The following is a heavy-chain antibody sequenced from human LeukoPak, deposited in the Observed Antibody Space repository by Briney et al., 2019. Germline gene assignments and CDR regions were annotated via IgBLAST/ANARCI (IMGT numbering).Heavy chain of an antibody. D-gene: IGHD2-21*02. CDR1: GFTFTVYY. J-gene: IGHJ4*02. V-gene: IGHV1-2*02. Sequence: ASVKVSCKASGFTFTVYYIHWVRQAPGQGLEWMGYINPHSGVTNSPQKFQGRVTMTTGTSISAAYMELSSLISDDTAMYYCVREGNELLSKNFDYWGQGTLVTVSS. CDR2: INPHSGVT. CDR3: VREGNELLSKNFDY.